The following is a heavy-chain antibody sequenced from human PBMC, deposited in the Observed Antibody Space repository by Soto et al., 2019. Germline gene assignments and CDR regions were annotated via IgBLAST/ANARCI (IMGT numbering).Heavy chain of an antibody. J-gene: IGHJ5*02. CDR1: GGTFSSYA. CDR2: IIPIFGTA. CDR3: ARSGQALRFLEWFWFDP. V-gene: IGHV1-69*13. Sequence: SAKVSCKASGGTFSSYAISWVRQAPGQGLEWMGGIIPIFGTANYAQKFQGRVTITADESTSTAYMELSSLRSEDTAVYYCARSGQALRFLEWFWFDPWGQGTLVTVSS. D-gene: IGHD3-3*01.